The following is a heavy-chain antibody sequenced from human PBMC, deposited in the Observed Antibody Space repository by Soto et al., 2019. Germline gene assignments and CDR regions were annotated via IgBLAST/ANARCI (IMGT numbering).Heavy chain of an antibody. J-gene: IGHJ4*02. D-gene: IGHD6-6*01. V-gene: IGHV4-34*01. Sequence: PSETLSLTCAVYGGSFSGYYWSWIRQPPGKGLEWIGEINHSGSTNYNPSLKSRVTISVDTSKNQFSLKLSSVTAADTAVYYCARDEYSSSKPYFDYWGQGTLVTVSS. CDR2: INHSGST. CDR3: ARDEYSSSKPYFDY. CDR1: GGSFSGYY.